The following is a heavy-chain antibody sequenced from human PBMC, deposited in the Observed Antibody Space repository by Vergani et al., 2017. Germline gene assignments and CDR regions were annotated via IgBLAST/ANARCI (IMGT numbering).Heavy chain of an antibody. Sequence: QVQLQESGPGLVKPSETLSLTCTVSGGSISSYYWSWIRQPPGKGLEWIGYIYYSGSTNYNPSLKSRVTISVDTSKNQFSRKLSSVTAADTAVYYCARDWLDDCVFHRRYYYGMDVWGQGTTVTVSS. CDR3: ARDWLDDCVFHRRYYYGMDV. J-gene: IGHJ6*02. V-gene: IGHV4-59*01. D-gene: IGHD3-16*01. CDR2: IYYSGST. CDR1: GGSISSYY.